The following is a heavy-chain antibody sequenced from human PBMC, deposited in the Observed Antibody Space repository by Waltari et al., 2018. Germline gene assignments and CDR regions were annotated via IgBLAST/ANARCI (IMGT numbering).Heavy chain of an antibody. CDR3: AKGRSYDSSGYYYGD. CDR1: GFTFSSYG. Sequence: QVQLVESGGGVVQPGRSLRLSCAASGFTFSSYGMHWVRQAPGKGLEWVAVVWYDRTNKYYADSVKGRFTISRDNSKNTLNLQMNSLRVEDTAVYYCAKGRSYDSSGYYYGDWGQGTLVTVSS. J-gene: IGHJ4*02. V-gene: IGHV3-33*06. CDR2: VWYDRTNK. D-gene: IGHD3-22*01.